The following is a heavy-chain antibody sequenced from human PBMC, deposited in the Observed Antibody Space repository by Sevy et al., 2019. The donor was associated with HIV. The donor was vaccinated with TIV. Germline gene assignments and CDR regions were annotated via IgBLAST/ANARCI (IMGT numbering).Heavy chain of an antibody. CDR3: AREGCTKPHDY. CDR1: GFDFSIYS. CDR2: LSFGCGKI. V-gene: IGHV3-23*01. J-gene: IGHJ4*02. D-gene: IGHD2-8*01. Sequence: AGGSLRLSCAASGFDFSIYSMSWVRQAPGKGLEWVSTLSFGCGKINYADSVKGRFTISRDNSKSSVYLQMNNMRVEDTAVYYCAREGCTKPHDYWGQGTLVTVSS.